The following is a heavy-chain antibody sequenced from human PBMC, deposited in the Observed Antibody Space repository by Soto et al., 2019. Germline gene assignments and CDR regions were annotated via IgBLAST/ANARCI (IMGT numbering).Heavy chain of an antibody. CDR3: ARDGVAGPYNWFDP. Sequence: SVKVYCKASGGTFSSYAISLVRQPPGQGLEWMGGIIPIFGTANYAQKFQGRVTITADESTSTAYMELSSLRSEDTAVYYCARDGVAGPYNWFDPWGQGTLVTV. V-gene: IGHV1-69*13. D-gene: IGHD6-19*01. CDR1: GGTFSSYA. CDR2: IIPIFGTA. J-gene: IGHJ5*02.